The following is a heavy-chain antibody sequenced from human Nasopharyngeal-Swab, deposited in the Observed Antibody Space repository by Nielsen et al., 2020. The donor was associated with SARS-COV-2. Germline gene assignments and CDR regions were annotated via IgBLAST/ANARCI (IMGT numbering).Heavy chain of an antibody. CDR2: INHSGST. CDR3: ASAGRDSGSYFLPFGY. CDR1: GGSFSGYY. V-gene: IGHV4-34*01. J-gene: IGHJ4*02. Sequence: GSLRLSCAVYGGSFSGYYWSWIRQPPGKGLEWIGEINHSGSTNYNPSLKSRVTISVDTSKNQFSLKLSSVTAADTAVYYCASAGRDSGSYFLPFGYWGQGTLVTVSS. D-gene: IGHD1-26*01.